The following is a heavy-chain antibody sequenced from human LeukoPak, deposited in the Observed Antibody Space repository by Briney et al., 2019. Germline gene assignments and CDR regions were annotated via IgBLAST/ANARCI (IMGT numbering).Heavy chain of an antibody. Sequence: GGSLRLSCVASGFTFGNYWMHWVRQAPGKGLVWVSRIISDGSSTTYADSVKGRFTISRDNAKNTLFLQLNSLRAEDTAVYYCARAKLPSSRRDYFDYWGQGTLVTVSS. V-gene: IGHV3-74*01. J-gene: IGHJ4*02. D-gene: IGHD6-6*01. CDR1: GFTFGNYW. CDR3: ARAKLPSSRRDYFDY. CDR2: IISDGSST.